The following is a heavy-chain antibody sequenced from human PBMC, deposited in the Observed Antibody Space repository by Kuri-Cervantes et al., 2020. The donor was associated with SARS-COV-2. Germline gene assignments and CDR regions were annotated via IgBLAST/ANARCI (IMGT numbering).Heavy chain of an antibody. J-gene: IGHJ6*03. Sequence: SVKVSCKASGGTFSSYTISWVRQAPGQGLEWMGGIIPIFGTANYAQKFQGRVTITADESTSTAYMELSSLRSEDTAVNYCARMAGTTTYYYYMDVWGKGTTVTVSS. D-gene: IGHD1-7*01. CDR2: IIPIFGTA. CDR1: GGTFSSYT. V-gene: IGHV1-69*13. CDR3: ARMAGTTTYYYYMDV.